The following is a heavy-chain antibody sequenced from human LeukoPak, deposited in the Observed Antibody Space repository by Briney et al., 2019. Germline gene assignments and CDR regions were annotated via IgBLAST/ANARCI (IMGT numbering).Heavy chain of an antibody. CDR1: GFTFSSYG. Sequence: GGPLRLSCAASGFTFSSYGMHWVRQAPGKGLEWVAVIWYDGSNKYYADSVKGRFTISRDNSKNTLYLQMNSLRAEDTAVYYCAKDHIWFGESPFAFDYWGQGTLVTVSS. CDR3: AKDHIWFGESPFAFDY. V-gene: IGHV3-33*06. D-gene: IGHD3-10*01. J-gene: IGHJ4*02. CDR2: IWYDGSNK.